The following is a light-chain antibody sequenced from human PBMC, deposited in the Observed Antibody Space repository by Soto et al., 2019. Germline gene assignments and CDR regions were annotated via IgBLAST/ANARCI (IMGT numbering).Light chain of an antibody. CDR3: QQYNNWPYT. V-gene: IGKV3-15*01. Sequence: EIVMTQSPATLSVSPGERATLSCRASQSVSSNLAWYQQKPGQAPRLLMYGASTRATGIPARFSGSGSGTEFTLTISSLQSEDFAVYYCQQYNNWPYTFGQGNKLEIK. J-gene: IGKJ2*01. CDR1: QSVSSN. CDR2: GAS.